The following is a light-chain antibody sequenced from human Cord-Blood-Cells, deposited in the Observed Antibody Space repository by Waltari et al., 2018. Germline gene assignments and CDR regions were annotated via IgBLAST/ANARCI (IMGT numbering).Light chain of an antibody. V-gene: IGLV2-23*01. CDR2: EGS. CDR1: SSAVWSSNL. Sequence: QSALTQPASVSVSPGQSITISRTSTSSAVWSSNLVSWYQQHPGKAPKLMIYEGSKRPSGVSNRFSGSKSGNTASLTISGLQAEDEADYYCCSYAGSSTYVFGTGTKVTVL. J-gene: IGLJ1*01. CDR3: CSYAGSSTYV.